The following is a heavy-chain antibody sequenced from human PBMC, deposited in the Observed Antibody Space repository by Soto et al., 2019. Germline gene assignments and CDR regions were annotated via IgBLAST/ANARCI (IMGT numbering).Heavy chain of an antibody. Sequence: QLQLQESGPGLVKPSQTLSLACTVSGGSFSSGGYYWSWIRQLPGKGLEWIGYIYYSGSTYYNPSLKSRFTISRDTSKNQFSLKLSSVTAADTAVHYCARATSFSGHHGYWGQGTLVTVSS. V-gene: IGHV4-31*03. CDR3: ARATSFSGHHGY. CDR1: GGSFSSGGYY. D-gene: IGHD2-8*02. CDR2: IYYSGST. J-gene: IGHJ4*02.